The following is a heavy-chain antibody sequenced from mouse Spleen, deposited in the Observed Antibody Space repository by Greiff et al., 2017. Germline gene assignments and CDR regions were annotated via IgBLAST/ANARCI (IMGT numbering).Heavy chain of an antibody. J-gene: IGHJ1*01. D-gene: IGHD1-1*01. Sequence: VQLKESGAELVRPGASVKLSCTASGFNIKDYYMHWVKQRPEQGLEWIGRIDPEDGDTEYAPKFQGKATMTADTSSNTAYLQLSSLTSEDTAVYYCTLITTVVENLYWYFDVWGAGTTVTVSS. CDR1: GFNIKDYY. CDR2: IDPEDGDT. CDR3: TLITTVVENLYWYFDV. V-gene: IGHV14-1*01.